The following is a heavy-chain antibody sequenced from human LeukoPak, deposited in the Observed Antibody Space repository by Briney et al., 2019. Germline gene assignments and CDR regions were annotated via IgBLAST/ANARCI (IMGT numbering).Heavy chain of an antibody. CDR1: GFTFSRFA. Sequence: GRSLRLSCAASGFTFSRFAMHWVRQAPGKGLEWVAIISYDGSNKYYADSVKGRFTISRDNSKNTLYLQMNSLRAEDTAVYYCAKESLRVLPAATFDYWGQGTLVTVSS. CDR2: ISYDGSNK. CDR3: AKESLRVLPAATFDY. J-gene: IGHJ4*02. D-gene: IGHD2-2*01. V-gene: IGHV3-30*18.